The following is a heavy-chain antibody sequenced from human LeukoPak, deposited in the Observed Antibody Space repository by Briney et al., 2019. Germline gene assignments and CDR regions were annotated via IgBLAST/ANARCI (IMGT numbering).Heavy chain of an antibody. J-gene: IGHJ5*02. D-gene: IGHD6-19*01. V-gene: IGHV4-30-2*01. CDR3: ARAIAVAGTGFDP. CDR2: IYHSGST. CDR1: GGSISSGGWS. Sequence: PSETLSLSCAVSGGSISSGGWSWSWIRQPPGKGLEWIGYIYHSGSTYYNPSLKSRVTISVDRSKNQFSLKLSSVTAADTAVYYCARAIAVAGTGFDPWGQGTLVTVSS.